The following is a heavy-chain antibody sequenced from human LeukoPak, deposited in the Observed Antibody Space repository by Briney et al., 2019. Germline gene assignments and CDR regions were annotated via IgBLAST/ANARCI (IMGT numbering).Heavy chain of an antibody. D-gene: IGHD6-13*01. J-gene: IGHJ4*02. Sequence: PSETLSLTCTVSGGSVSSGSYYWSWIRQPPGKGLEWLGYIYYSGSTNYNPSLKSRVTISVDTSKNQFSLKLSSVTAADTAVYYCARDRGAGTFMYFDYWGQGTLVTVSS. V-gene: IGHV4-61*01. CDR2: IYYSGST. CDR3: ARDRGAGTFMYFDY. CDR1: GGSVSSGSYY.